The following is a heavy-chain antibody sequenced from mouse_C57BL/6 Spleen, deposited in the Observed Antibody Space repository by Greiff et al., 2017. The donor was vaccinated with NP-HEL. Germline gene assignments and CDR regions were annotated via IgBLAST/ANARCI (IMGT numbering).Heavy chain of an antibody. D-gene: IGHD2-1*01. V-gene: IGHV1-64*01. Sequence: QVQLQQPGAELVKPGASVKLSCKASGYTFTSYWMHWVKQRPGQGLEWIGMIHPNSGSTNYNEKFKSKATLTVDKSSSTAYMQLSSLTSEDSAVYYCARRDGNHWYFDVWGTVTTVTVSS. CDR3: ARRDGNHWYFDV. J-gene: IGHJ1*03. CDR2: IHPNSGST. CDR1: GYTFTSYW.